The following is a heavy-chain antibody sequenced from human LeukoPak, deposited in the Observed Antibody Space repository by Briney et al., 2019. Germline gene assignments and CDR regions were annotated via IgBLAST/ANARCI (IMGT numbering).Heavy chain of an antibody. CDR1: GGSISSSSYY. J-gene: IGHJ4*02. D-gene: IGHD3-3*01. V-gene: IGHV4-39*01. CDR2: IYYSGST. Sequence: SETLSLTCTISGGSISSSSYYWGWIRQPPGKGLEWIGSIYYSGSTYYNPSLKSRVTISVDTSKNQFSLKLSSVTAADTAVYYCARHDGGTYYDFWSGYSPGDYWGQGTLVTVSS. CDR3: ARHDGGTYYDFWSGYSPGDY.